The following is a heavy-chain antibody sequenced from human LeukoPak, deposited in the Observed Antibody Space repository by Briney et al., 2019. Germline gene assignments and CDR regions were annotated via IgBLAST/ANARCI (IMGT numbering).Heavy chain of an antibody. CDR3: ARQAYGSHFDAFDI. V-gene: IGHV5-51*01. D-gene: IGHD3-22*01. J-gene: IGHJ3*02. Sequence: GESLKISCKGSGYSFSSKWIGWVRQMPGKGLEWMGIIYPDDSETNYSPSFQGQVSMSVDKSITTAYLQWSSLKASDTAIYYCARQAYGSHFDAFDIWGQGTMVTV. CDR1: GYSFSSKW. CDR2: IYPDDSET.